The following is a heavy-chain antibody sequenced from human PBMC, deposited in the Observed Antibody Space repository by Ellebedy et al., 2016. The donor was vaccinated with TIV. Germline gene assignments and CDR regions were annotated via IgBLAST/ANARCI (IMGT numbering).Heavy chain of an antibody. J-gene: IGHJ4*02. Sequence: ASVKVSCKASGYTFTSYGISWVRQAPGQGLEWMGWISAYNGNTNYAQKLQGRVTMTTDTSTSTAYMELRSLRSDDTAVYYCARDWVTTTSVGRVRFDYWGQGTLVTVSS. CDR3: ARDWVTTTSVGRVRFDY. CDR1: GYTFTSYG. CDR2: ISAYNGNT. D-gene: IGHD4-17*01. V-gene: IGHV1-18*01.